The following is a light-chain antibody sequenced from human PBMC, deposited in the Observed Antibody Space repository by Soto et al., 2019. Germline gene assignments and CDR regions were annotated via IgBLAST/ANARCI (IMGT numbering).Light chain of an antibody. CDR3: CSYAGSYTVI. CDR1: SSNVGGYNF. Sequence: QSALTQPRSVSGSPGQSVTISCTGTSSNVGGYNFVSWYQHHPGRVPQLLIYDVIKRPSGVPDRFSGSKSGNTASLTISGLQAEDEADYYCCSYAGSYTVIFGGGTKLTVL. CDR2: DVI. V-gene: IGLV2-11*01. J-gene: IGLJ2*01.